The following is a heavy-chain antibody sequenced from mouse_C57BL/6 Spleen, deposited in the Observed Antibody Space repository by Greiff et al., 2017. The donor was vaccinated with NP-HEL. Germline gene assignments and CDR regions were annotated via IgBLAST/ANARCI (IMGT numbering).Heavy chain of an antibody. J-gene: IGHJ3*01. CDR3: ARYYGYDAWFAY. Sequence: VQLQQSGAELVKPGASVKISCKASGYAFSSYWMTWVKQRPGKGLEWIGQIYPGDGDTNYNGKFKGKATLTADKSSSTAYMQLSSLTSEDSAVYFCARYYGYDAWFAYWGQGTLVTVSA. V-gene: IGHV1-80*01. D-gene: IGHD2-2*01. CDR1: GYAFSSYW. CDR2: IYPGDGDT.